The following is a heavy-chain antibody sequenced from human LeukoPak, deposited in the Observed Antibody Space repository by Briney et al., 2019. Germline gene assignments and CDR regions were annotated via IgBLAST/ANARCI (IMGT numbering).Heavy chain of an antibody. CDR3: ARKYSYGRDH. Sequence: GGSLRLSCVASGFTFSSSWMSWVRQAPGKGLEWVANIKQDGSEKYYVDSVKGRFTISRDNARNSLYLQMNSLRAEDTAVYYCARKYSYGRDHWGQGTLVTVSS. V-gene: IGHV3-7*01. J-gene: IGHJ4*02. CDR1: GFTFSSSW. D-gene: IGHD5-18*01. CDR2: IKQDGSEK.